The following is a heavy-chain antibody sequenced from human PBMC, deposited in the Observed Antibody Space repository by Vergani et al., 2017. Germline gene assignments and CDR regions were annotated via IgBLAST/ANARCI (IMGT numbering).Heavy chain of an antibody. CDR3: ANLYYYFWSGTESYYYYGMDV. J-gene: IGHJ6*02. V-gene: IGHV3-30*18. CDR1: GFTFSSYG. Sequence: QVQLVESGGGVVQPGRSLRLSCAASGFTFSSYGMHWVRQAPGKGLEWVAVISDDGSNKYYADSVKGRFTISRDNSKNTLYLQMNSLSAENTAVYYCANLYYYFWSGTESYYYYGMDVWGQGTTVTVSS. D-gene: IGHD3-3*01. CDR2: ISDDGSNK.